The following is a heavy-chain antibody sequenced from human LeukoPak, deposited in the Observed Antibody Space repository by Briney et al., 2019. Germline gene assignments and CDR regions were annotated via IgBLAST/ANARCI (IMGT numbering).Heavy chain of an antibody. V-gene: IGHV3-30*18. CDR3: AKPRGYSYGTRGGLAY. J-gene: IGHJ4*02. D-gene: IGHD5-18*01. CDR1: GFTFSSYG. CDR2: ISYDGSNK. Sequence: GGSLRLSCAASGFTFSSYGMHWVRQAPGKGLEWVAVISYDGSNKYYADSVKGRFTISRDNSKNTLYLQMNSLRAEDTAAYYCAKPRGYSYGTRGGLAYWGQGTLVTVSS.